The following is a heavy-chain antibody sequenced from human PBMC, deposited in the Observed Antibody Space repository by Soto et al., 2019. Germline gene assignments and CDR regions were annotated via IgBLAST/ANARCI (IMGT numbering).Heavy chain of an antibody. CDR2: ISGSGGST. V-gene: IGHV3-23*01. CDR3: ATGGGDYSSGWYGAFDS. D-gene: IGHD6-19*01. CDR1: GFTFNSYA. Sequence: HPGGSLRLSCAASGFTFNSYAMSWVRQAPGKGLEWVSVISGSGGSTYYADSVKGRFTISRDNSKNTLYLQMNSLRAEDTAVYYCATGGGDYSSGWYGAFDSWGQGTMVTVSS. J-gene: IGHJ3*02.